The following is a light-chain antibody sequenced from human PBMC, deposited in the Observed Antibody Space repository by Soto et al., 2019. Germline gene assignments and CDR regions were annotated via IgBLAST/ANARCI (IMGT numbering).Light chain of an antibody. V-gene: IGKV3-20*01. Sequence: EIVLTQSPGTLSLSPGERATLSCRASQSVSGSYLAWYQQKPGQAPRLLIYGASSRATGIPDRFSGSGSGTDLTLTISRLEPEDFAVYYCQQYGSSPPYTFGQGTKLEIK. J-gene: IGKJ2*01. CDR2: GAS. CDR3: QQYGSSPPYT. CDR1: QSVSGSY.